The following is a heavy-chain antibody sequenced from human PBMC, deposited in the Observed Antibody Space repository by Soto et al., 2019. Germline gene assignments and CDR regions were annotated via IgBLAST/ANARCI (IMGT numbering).Heavy chain of an antibody. J-gene: IGHJ4*02. CDR3: ANGLYLNTFTRSEFEF. V-gene: IGHV3-30*18. D-gene: IGHD2-2*02. CDR1: GFSFSSYG. Sequence: QVQLVESGGGVVQPGGSLRLSCAASASGFSFSSYGMHWVRQAPGKGLEWVAGISNDGTTRFHVDSVKGRFTISRDNSKNTLYLQMNSLRAEDTAVYCCANGLYLNTFTRSEFEFWGRGTLVIVSS. CDR2: ISNDGTTR.